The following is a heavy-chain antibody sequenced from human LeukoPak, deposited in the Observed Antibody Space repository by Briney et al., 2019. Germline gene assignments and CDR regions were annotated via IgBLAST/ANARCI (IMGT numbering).Heavy chain of an antibody. V-gene: IGHV3-30-3*01. CDR3: RRGSVGFGELNY. J-gene: IGHJ4*02. Sequence: GGSLRLSCAASGFTFSSYAMHWVRQAPGKGLEWVAVISYDGSNKFYADSVKGRFTLSRDNSKNTLYLQMNSLRIEDTAVYHCRRGSVGFGELNYWGQGTLVTVSS. D-gene: IGHD3-10*01. CDR2: ISYDGSNK. CDR1: GFTFSSYA.